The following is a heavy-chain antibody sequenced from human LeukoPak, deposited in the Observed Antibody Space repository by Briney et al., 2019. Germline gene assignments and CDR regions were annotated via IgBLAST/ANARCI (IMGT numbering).Heavy chain of an antibody. J-gene: IGHJ6*04. CDR3: AELGITMIGGV. V-gene: IGHV3-48*03. Sequence: GGSLRLSCAASGFTFSSYAMNWVRQAPGKGLEWVSYISSSGSTIYYADSVKGRLTISRDNAKNSLYLQMNSLRAEDTAVYYCAELGITMIGGVWGKGTTVTISS. CDR1: GFTFSSYA. D-gene: IGHD3-10*02. CDR2: ISSSGSTI.